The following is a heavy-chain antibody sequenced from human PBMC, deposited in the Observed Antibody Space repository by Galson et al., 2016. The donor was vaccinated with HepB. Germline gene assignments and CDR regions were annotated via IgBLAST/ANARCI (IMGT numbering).Heavy chain of an antibody. CDR3: ARDEYGTTSSMDV. D-gene: IGHD4-17*01. V-gene: IGHV1-2*04. Sequence: SVKVSCKASGYTFIGYYIHWVRQVPGLGLEWMGWINPNSGGTTYSQKFQGWVTMTRDTPISTAYMELSRLRSDDTAVYYCARDEYGTTSSMDVWGQGTTVTVSS. CDR2: INPNSGGT. J-gene: IGHJ6*02. CDR1: GYTFIGYY.